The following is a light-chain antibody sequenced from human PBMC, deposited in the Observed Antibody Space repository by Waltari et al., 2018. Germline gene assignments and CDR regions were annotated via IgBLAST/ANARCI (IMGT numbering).Light chain of an antibody. J-gene: IGLJ3*02. CDR2: VNSEGRH. CDR3: QTGGHGTWV. CDR1: SGHSSNV. V-gene: IGLV4-69*01. Sequence: QLVLTQSPSASASLGASVKLTCTLSSGHSSNVIAWHQQQPEKGPGYLMKVNSEGRHSKGDKIPVRFSGSSSGAEHYLTIASLQCEDEADYYCQTGGHGTWVFGGGTKLTVL.